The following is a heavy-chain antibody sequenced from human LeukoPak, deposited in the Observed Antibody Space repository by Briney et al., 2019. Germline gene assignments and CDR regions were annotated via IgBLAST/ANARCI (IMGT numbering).Heavy chain of an antibody. CDR1: GGSFSGYY. CDR2: INHSGSI. V-gene: IGHV4-34*01. CDR3: ARGSSIAVGLD. Sequence: SETLSLTCAVYGGSFSGYYWSWIRQPPGKGLEWIGEINHSGSINYNPSLKSRVTISVDTSKNQFSLKLSSVTAADTAVYYCARGSSIAVGLDWGQGTLVTVSS. D-gene: IGHD6-19*01. J-gene: IGHJ4*02.